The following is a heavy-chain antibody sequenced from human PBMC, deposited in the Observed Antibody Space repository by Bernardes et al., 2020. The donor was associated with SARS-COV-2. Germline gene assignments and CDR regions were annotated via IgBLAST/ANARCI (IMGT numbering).Heavy chain of an antibody. V-gene: IGHV4-34*01. Sequence: SETLSLTCAVYGGSFSGYYWSWIRQPPGKGLEWIGEINHSGRTNYNPSLKSRVTISVDTSKNQFSLKLSSVTAADTAVYYCARVHVLRYFDWTQAYYGMDVWGQGTTVTGSS. CDR3: ARVHVLRYFDWTQAYYGMDV. CDR2: INHSGRT. J-gene: IGHJ6*02. D-gene: IGHD3-9*01. CDR1: GGSFSGYY.